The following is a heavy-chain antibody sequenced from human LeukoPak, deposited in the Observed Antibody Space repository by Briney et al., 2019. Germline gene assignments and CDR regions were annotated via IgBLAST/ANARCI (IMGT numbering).Heavy chain of an antibody. V-gene: IGHV3-7*01. CDR3: VRECVWGTSDPEY. Sequence: GGSLRLSCAASGFRFSNSWMSWFRQAPRKELEWLGNIKEDGSEIYYLDSMKGRFTISRDNTHSSVFLQMNSLRAEDTAIYYCVRECVWGTSDPEYWGEGTLGSVSS. CDR1: GFRFSNSW. D-gene: IGHD3-16*01. CDR2: IKEDGSEI. J-gene: IGHJ4*02.